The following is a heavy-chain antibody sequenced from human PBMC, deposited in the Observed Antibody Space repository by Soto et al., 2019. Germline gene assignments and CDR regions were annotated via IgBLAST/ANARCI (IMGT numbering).Heavy chain of an antibody. D-gene: IGHD2-15*01. CDR2: ISSTGATT. CDR3: AKGRKSTEKDIAVMLAALSSIQX. J-gene: IGHJ1*01. V-gene: IGHV3-23*01. Sequence: GGCLTRSCIASVFTFSDCAMTWVRQAPGKGLEWVSFISSTGATTYYADSVRVRFTISIDNSKNTLNLKMNDLRVEDTAVIYCAKGRKSTEKDIAVMLAALSSIQXWGQATMVTVSX. CDR1: VFTFSDCA.